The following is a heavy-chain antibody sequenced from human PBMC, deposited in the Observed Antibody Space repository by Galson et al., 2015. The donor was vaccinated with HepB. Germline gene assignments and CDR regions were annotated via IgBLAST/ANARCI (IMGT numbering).Heavy chain of an antibody. Sequence: SVKVSCKASGYSSHNYAITWVRQAPGQGLEWVGWISAYNGNTKYAQKFQGRVTMTTDTSTRTSYMEVRTLRSDDTAVYYCARMGEATGFSASWGQGTLVTVSS. CDR3: ARMGEATGFSAS. CDR2: ISAYNGNT. CDR1: GYSSHNYA. J-gene: IGHJ5*02. D-gene: IGHD1-1*01. V-gene: IGHV1-18*01.